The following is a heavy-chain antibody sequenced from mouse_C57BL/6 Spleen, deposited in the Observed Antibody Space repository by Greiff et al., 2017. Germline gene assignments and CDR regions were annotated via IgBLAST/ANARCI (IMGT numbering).Heavy chain of an antibody. J-gene: IGHJ3*01. CDR3: ARHEDGDYYGSSYVAWFAY. CDR1: GYTFTEYT. D-gene: IGHD1-1*01. Sequence: QVQLQQSGAELVKPGASVKLSCKASGYTFTEYTIHWVKQRSGQGLEWIGWFYPGSGSIKYNEKFKDKATLTADKSSSTVYMELSRLTSEDSAVYFCARHEDGDYYGSSYVAWFAYGGQGTLVTVSA. V-gene: IGHV1-62-2*01. CDR2: FYPGSGSI.